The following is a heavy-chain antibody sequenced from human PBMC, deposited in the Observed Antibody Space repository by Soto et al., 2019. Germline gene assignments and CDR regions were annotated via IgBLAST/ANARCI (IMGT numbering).Heavy chain of an antibody. CDR1: GYTFPSYG. Sequence: QVQLVQSGAEVKKPGASVKVSCKASGYTFPSYGISWVRQAPGQGLEWMGWISAYNGNTNYAQKLQGRVTMTTDTSTSTAYMELRSLRSDDTAVYYCARDLENYYDSSGYYYGYWGQGTLVTVSS. D-gene: IGHD3-22*01. J-gene: IGHJ4*02. V-gene: IGHV1-18*01. CDR3: ARDLENYYDSSGYYYGY. CDR2: ISAYNGNT.